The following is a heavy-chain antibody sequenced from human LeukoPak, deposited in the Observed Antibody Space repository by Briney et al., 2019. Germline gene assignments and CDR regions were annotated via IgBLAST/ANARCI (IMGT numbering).Heavy chain of an antibody. V-gene: IGHV3-23*01. CDR2: ISASGGTT. Sequence: GGSLRLSCAASGIIFSNYGMSWVRQAPGKGLEWVSRISASGGTTHYADSVKGRFTISRDNSKNMLYPQMNSLRVEDTAVYYCATDYWGQGTLVTVSS. CDR1: GIIFSNYG. CDR3: ATDY. J-gene: IGHJ4*02.